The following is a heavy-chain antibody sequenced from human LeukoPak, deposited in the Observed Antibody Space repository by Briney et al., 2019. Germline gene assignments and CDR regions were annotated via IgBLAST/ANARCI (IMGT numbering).Heavy chain of an antibody. V-gene: IGHV3-53*01. Sequence: GGSLRLSCAASGFTVSSNYMSWVRQAPGKGLEWVSVIYSGGSTYYADSVKGRFTISRDNSKNTLYLQMNSLRAEDTAVYYCARDALDSSGYYSPGAFDIWGQGTMVTVSS. D-gene: IGHD3-22*01. CDR2: IYSGGST. CDR1: GFTVSSNY. CDR3: ARDALDSSGYYSPGAFDI. J-gene: IGHJ3*02.